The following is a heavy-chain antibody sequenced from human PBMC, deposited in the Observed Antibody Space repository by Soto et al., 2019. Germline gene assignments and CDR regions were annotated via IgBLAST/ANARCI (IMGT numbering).Heavy chain of an antibody. CDR2: ISYDGSNK. V-gene: IGHV3-30*03. CDR1: GFTFSSYG. J-gene: IGHJ6*01. D-gene: IGHD2-21*02. CDR3: ATVVTAFVHYYYGMDV. Sequence: QVQLLESGGGVVQPGRSLRLSCAASGFTFSSYGMHWVRQAPGKGLEWVAVISYDGSNKYYADSVKGRFTISRDNSKNTLYLQMNSLRAEDTAVYYCATVVTAFVHYYYGMDVW.